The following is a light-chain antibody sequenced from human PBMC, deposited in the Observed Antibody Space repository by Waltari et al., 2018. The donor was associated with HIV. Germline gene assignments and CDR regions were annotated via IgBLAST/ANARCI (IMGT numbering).Light chain of an antibody. Sequence: SYVLTQPPSVSVDPGETARITCGGTNLASKSVQWYQQKPGQAPVLVIYDDNDRPSGIPERFSGSSSGNTATLTISRVEAGDEADYYCQVWDTTTDQWVFGGGTELAVL. CDR2: DDN. J-gene: IGLJ3*02. CDR1: NLASKS. V-gene: IGLV3-21*04. CDR3: QVWDTTTDQWV.